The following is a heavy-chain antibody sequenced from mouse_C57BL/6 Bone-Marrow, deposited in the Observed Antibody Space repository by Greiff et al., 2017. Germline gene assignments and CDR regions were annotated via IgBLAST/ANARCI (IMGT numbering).Heavy chain of an antibody. CDR3: ARWDFLKDY. V-gene: IGHV1-82*01. CDR1: GYAFSSSW. Sequence: QVLLKESGPELVKPGASVKISCKASGYAFSSSWMHWVQQRPGKGLEWVGRIYPGDGDTNYNGKFKGKATLTADKSASTAYMQLSSLTSVDSAVXVCARWDFLKDYWGQGTTLTVSS. D-gene: IGHD4-1*01. CDR2: IYPGDGDT. J-gene: IGHJ2*01.